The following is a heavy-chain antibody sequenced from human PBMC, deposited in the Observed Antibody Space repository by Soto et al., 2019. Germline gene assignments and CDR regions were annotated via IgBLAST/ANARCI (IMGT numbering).Heavy chain of an antibody. CDR3: ARVTFTPNWFDS. V-gene: IGHV4-30-4*08. Sequence: PSETLSLTCTVSGGSISSGGYYWSWIRQHPGKGLEWIGYIYYSGSTYYNPSLKSRVSISIDTSKNQFSLRLTSVTAADSAVYFCARVTFTPNWFDSWGQGILVTVSS. CDR2: IYYSGST. D-gene: IGHD3-16*01. J-gene: IGHJ5*01. CDR1: GGSISSGGYY.